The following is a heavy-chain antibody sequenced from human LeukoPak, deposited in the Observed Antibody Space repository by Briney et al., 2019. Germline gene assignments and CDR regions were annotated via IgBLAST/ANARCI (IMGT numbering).Heavy chain of an antibody. CDR3: ARLTTVNDY. CDR2: INHSGST. Sequence: SETLSLTCAVYGGSFSGYYWSWIRQPPGKGLEWIGEINHSGSTNYNPSLKSRVTTSVDTSKNQFSLKLSSVTAADTAVYYCARLTTVNDYWGQGTLVTVSS. CDR1: GGSFSGYY. V-gene: IGHV4-34*01. D-gene: IGHD4-17*01. J-gene: IGHJ4*02.